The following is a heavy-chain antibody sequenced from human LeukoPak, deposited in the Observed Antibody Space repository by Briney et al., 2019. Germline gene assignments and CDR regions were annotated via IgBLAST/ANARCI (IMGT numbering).Heavy chain of an antibody. CDR2: IYYSGST. V-gene: IGHV4-59*08. CDR3: ARRTSGSYYLGPEDY. CDR1: GGSISSYY. J-gene: IGHJ4*02. D-gene: IGHD1-26*01. Sequence: PSETLSLTCTVSGGSISSYYWSWIRQPPGKGLEWIGYIYYSGSTNYNPSLKSRVTISVDTSKNQFSLKLSSVTAADTAVYYCARRTSGSYYLGPEDYWGQGTLVTVSS.